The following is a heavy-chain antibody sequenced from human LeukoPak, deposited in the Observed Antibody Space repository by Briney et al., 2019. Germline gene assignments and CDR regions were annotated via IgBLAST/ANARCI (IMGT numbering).Heavy chain of an antibody. Sequence: SGPTLVNPTQTLTLTCTFSGFSISRNGVGVTWIRQPPGKALEWLATVYWDDYKAYSPSLKTRVTITQDSSKTQPVLIMTNMDPVDTATYYCARFYVTTHYFDYWGQGILVTVSS. V-gene: IGHV2-5*02. CDR3: ARFYVTTHYFDY. CDR1: GFSISRNGVG. D-gene: IGHD2/OR15-2a*01. CDR2: VYWDDYK. J-gene: IGHJ4*02.